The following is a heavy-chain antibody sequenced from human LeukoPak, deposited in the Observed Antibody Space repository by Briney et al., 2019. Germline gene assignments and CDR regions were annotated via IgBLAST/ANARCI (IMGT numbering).Heavy chain of an antibody. Sequence: SETLSLTCTVSGGSISSGSYYWSWIRQPAGKGLEWIGRIYTSGGTNYNPSLKSRVTISVDTSKNQFSLKLSSVTAADTAVYYCARDTVTRGAFDIWGQGTMVTVSS. J-gene: IGHJ3*02. CDR3: ARDTVTRGAFDI. CDR1: GGSISSGSYY. V-gene: IGHV4-61*02. CDR2: IYTSGGT. D-gene: IGHD4-17*01.